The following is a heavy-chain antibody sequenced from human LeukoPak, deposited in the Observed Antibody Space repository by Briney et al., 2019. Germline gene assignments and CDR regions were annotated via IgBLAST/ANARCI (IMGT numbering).Heavy chain of an antibody. CDR1: GYTLAELS. CDR3: ASTPPVLAAIGPTYYHMDV. J-gene: IGHJ6*03. D-gene: IGHD2-2*01. Sequence: ASVKVSCKVSGYTLAELSMHWVRQAPGKGLEWMGGFDPEDGKTIYAQKFQGRVTMTEDTSTDTAYMELSSLKSEDTAVYYCASTPPVLAAIGPTYYHMDVWGKGTTVTVSS. CDR2: FDPEDGKT. V-gene: IGHV1-24*01.